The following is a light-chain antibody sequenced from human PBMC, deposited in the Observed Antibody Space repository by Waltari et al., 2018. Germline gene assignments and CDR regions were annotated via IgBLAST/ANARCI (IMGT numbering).Light chain of an antibody. CDR3: QQYYAAPWT. J-gene: IGKJ1*01. CDR2: WAS. Sequence: DIVMTQSPDSLAVSLGERATINCKSSQSVLYSSNNKNYLSWFQQKPGQPPTLLFYWASTRESGVPDRFSGSGSGTDFTLTISSLQAEDVAVYYCQQYYAAPWTFGQGTMVEIK. CDR1: QSVLYSSNNKNY. V-gene: IGKV4-1*01.